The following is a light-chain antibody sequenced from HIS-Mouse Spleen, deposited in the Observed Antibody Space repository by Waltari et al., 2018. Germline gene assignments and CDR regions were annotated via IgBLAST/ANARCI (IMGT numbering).Light chain of an antibody. CDR3: NSRDSSGNHVV. CDR2: GKN. CDR1: SLRRHY. Sequence: SSELTQDPAVSVALGQTVRITCQGDSLRRHYASRYQQKPGQAPVLFIYGKNNRPSGIPDRFSGSSSGNTASLTITGAQAEDEADYYCNSRDSSGNHVVFGGGTKLTVL. J-gene: IGLJ2*01. V-gene: IGLV3-19*01.